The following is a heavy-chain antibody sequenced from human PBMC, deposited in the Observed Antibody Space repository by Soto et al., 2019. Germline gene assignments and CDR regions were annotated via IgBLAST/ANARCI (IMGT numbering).Heavy chain of an antibody. D-gene: IGHD2-2*02. CDR2: IRSKANSYAT. Sequence: GGSLRLSCAASGFTFSGSAMHWVRQASGKGLEWVGRIRSKANSYATAYAASVKGRFTISRDDSKNTAYLQMNSLKTEDTAVYYCTRQPSDTLWPGYFDYWGQGTLVTVSS. J-gene: IGHJ4*02. CDR3: TRQPSDTLWPGYFDY. V-gene: IGHV3-73*01. CDR1: GFTFSGSA.